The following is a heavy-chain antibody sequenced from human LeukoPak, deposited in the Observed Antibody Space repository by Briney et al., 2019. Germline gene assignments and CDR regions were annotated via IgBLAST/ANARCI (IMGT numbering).Heavy chain of an antibody. Sequence: GGSLRLSCAASGFTASGNYMSWVRQAPGKGLEWVSLLYSGGSTYYADSVKGRFSISRDNSKNTLYLQMNSLRAEDTAVYYCASRDKGYYYGMDVWGQGTKVTVSS. CDR2: LYSGGST. CDR1: GFTASGNY. V-gene: IGHV3-66*01. D-gene: IGHD5-24*01. J-gene: IGHJ6*02. CDR3: ASRDKGYYYGMDV.